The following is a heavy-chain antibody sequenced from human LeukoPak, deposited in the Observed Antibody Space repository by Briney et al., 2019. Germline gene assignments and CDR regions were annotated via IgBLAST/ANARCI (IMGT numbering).Heavy chain of an antibody. Sequence: PSETLSLTCAVSGGSFSGYCWTWIRQAPGKGLEWIGEITFGGNTNFNPSLQSRVTISIDPSKTQFSLELRSVTAADSAVYYCARGRGLRLLGYYYDYWGQGILATASS. CDR2: ITFGGNT. CDR1: GGSFSGYC. J-gene: IGHJ4*02. D-gene: IGHD2-8*02. V-gene: IGHV4-34*01. CDR3: ARGRGLRLLGYYYDY.